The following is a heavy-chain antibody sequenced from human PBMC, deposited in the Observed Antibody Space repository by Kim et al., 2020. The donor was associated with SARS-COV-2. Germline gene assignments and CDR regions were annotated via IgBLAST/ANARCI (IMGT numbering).Heavy chain of an antibody. D-gene: IGHD2-15*01. CDR3: ARDRGWSTYYFDY. J-gene: IGHJ4*02. Sequence: YSQKFQGRVPLTRDTSASTAYMELSSLRSEDTAVYYCARDRGWSTYYFDYWGQGTLVTVSS. V-gene: IGHV1-3*01.